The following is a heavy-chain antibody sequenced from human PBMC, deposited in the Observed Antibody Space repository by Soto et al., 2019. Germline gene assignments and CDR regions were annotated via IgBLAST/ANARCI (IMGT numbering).Heavy chain of an antibody. CDR1: GLTFSNYA. J-gene: IGHJ4*02. CDR3: ARELRLGELSNPFDY. V-gene: IGHV3-30-3*01. CDR2: ISYDGSNK. D-gene: IGHD3-16*02. Sequence: QVQLVESGGGVVQPGRSLRPSCAASGLTFSNYAMHWVRQAPGKGLEWVAVISYDGSNKYYADSVKGRFTISSDNSKNTLYLQMNSLTPEDTAVYYCARELRLGELSNPFDYWGQGTLVTVSS.